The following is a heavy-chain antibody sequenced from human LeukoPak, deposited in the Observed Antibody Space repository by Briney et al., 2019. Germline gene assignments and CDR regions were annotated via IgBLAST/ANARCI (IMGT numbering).Heavy chain of an antibody. V-gene: IGHV4-59*01. CDR2: IYYRGRT. CDR3: ARVGDFWSGYYCGNYYYYYMDV. J-gene: IGHJ6*03. D-gene: IGHD3-3*01. Sequence: PSETLSLTCTVSGGSISSYYWSWIRKPPGKGLEWIGYIYYRGRTNYTPSLKSRVTISLATSKNQFSLKLSSVTAADTTVYYCARVGDFWSGYYCGNYYYYYMDVWGKGTTATVSS. CDR1: GGSISSYY.